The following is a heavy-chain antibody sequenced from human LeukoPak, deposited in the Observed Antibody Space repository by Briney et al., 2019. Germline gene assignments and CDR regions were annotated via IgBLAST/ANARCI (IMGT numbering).Heavy chain of an antibody. J-gene: IGHJ4*02. Sequence: GGSLRLSCAASGFTFSTYWMSWVRQAPGKGLEWVANIKQDESEKNYVDSVKGRFTISRDNAQNSLYLQMNSLRADDTAVYYCARARIAVAGTDDYWGQGTLVTVSS. CDR2: IKQDESEK. V-gene: IGHV3-7*04. CDR3: ARARIAVAGTDDY. CDR1: GFTFSTYW. D-gene: IGHD6-19*01.